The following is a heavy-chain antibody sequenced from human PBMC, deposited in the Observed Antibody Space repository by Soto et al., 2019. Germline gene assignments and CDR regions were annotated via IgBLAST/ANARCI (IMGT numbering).Heavy chain of an antibody. CDR1: GYTFTTYG. D-gene: IGHD2-15*01. Sequence: GASVKVSCKASGYTFTTYGISWVRQAPGQGLEWMGWISAFSGDTHFAQNFQGRVTLTRDTSTSTACMELRSLGSDDTAVYYCVREVEVGGCVFLGFWGQGTLVTVSS. V-gene: IGHV1-18*01. CDR2: ISAFSGDT. J-gene: IGHJ4*02. CDR3: VREVEVGGCVFLGF.